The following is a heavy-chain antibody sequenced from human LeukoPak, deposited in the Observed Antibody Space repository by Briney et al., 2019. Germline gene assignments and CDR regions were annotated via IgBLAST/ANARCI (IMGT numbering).Heavy chain of an antibody. CDR1: GYTFTSCG. V-gene: IGHV1-18*01. Sequence: GASVKVSCKASGYTFTSCGVNWVRQAPGQGLEWMGWISTNNDNTNYAQKLQGRVTMTTDTSTSTAYMELRSLRSDDTAVYYCVRSLSTLSKKDGDYWGQGTLVTVSS. D-gene: IGHD1-1*01. CDR3: VRSLSTLSKKDGDY. J-gene: IGHJ4*02. CDR2: ISTNNDNT.